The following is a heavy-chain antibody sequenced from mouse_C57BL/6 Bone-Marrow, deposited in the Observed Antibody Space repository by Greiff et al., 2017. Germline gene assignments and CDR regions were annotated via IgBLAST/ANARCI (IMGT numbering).Heavy chain of an antibody. J-gene: IGHJ3*01. V-gene: IGHV1-81*01. CDR1: GYTFTSYG. CDR3: AGGWLPPY. Sequence: VQLQQSGAELARPGASVKLSCKASGYTFTSYGISWVKQRPGQGLEWIGEIYPRSGNTYYNEKFKGKATLTADKSSSTAYMELRSLTSEDSAVYFCAGGWLPPYWGQGTLVTVSA. CDR2: IYPRSGNT. D-gene: IGHD2-3*01.